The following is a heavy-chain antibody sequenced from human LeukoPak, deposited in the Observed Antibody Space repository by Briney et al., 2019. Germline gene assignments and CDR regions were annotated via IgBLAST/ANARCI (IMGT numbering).Heavy chain of an antibody. CDR1: GYTFTRYH. V-gene: IGHV1-46*01. J-gene: IGHJ4*02. Sequence: ASVKVSCKSTGYTFTRYHMRWVRQAPGQGLEWMGLINPSGSTVYAQKFQDRVTMTTDTSTSTVYMELSSLRSEDTAVYFSAREEVLTGYYIHFDYWGQGTLVTVSS. CDR2: INPSGST. D-gene: IGHD3-9*01. CDR3: AREEVLTGYYIHFDY.